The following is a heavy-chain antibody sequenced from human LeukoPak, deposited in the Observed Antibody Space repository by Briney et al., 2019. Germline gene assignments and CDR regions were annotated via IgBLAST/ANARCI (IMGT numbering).Heavy chain of an antibody. D-gene: IGHD1-1*01. Sequence: PSETLSLTCTVSGGSISSGGYYWSWIRQHPGKGLEWIGYIYYSGSTYYNPSLKSRVTISVDTSKNQFSLKLSSVTAAVTAVYYCARVNERVDYYGMDVWGQGTTVTVSS. V-gene: IGHV4-31*03. CDR3: ARVNERVDYYGMDV. J-gene: IGHJ6*02. CDR2: IYYSGST. CDR1: GGSISSGGYY.